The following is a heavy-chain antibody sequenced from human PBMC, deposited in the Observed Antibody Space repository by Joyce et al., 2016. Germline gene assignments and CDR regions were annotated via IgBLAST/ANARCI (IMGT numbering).Heavy chain of an antibody. CDR2: LSSSSSYI. CDR3: ARSSYTNGIFDY. V-gene: IGHV3-21*01. J-gene: IGHJ4*02. D-gene: IGHD2-8*01. Sequence: EVQLVESGGGLVKPGGSLRLSCAASGFKFSSYSMSWVRQAPGEGLEWFASLSSSSSYIKNTDSVKGRFTISRDNAKNSLYLQMNSLRVEDTAVYYCARSSYTNGIFDYWGQGTLVTVSS. CDR1: GFKFSSYS.